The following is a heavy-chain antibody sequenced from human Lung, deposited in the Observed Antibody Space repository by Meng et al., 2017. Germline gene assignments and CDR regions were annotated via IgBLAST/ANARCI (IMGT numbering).Heavy chain of an antibody. CDR3: ARDPTTMAHDFDY. D-gene: IGHD4-11*01. CDR2: YKHSEST. J-gene: IGHJ4*02. V-gene: IGHV4-34*01. Sequence: HLWVPLLHTPSETMFLTFVVPGSFYSDYYCSWIRPAPGTERQGIGEYKHSESTTYNPSLESRATISLDTSQINLSLKLISVTATASAVYYCARDPTTMAHDFDYWGQGTLVTVSS. CDR1: GSFYSDYY.